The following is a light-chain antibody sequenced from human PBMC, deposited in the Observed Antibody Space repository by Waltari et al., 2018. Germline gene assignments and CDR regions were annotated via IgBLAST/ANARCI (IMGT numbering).Light chain of an antibody. CDR3: QQLNSYPYT. CDR1: QGISTY. CDR2: EAA. J-gene: IGKJ2*01. Sequence: DIQLTQSPSFLSASVGARVTITCRASQGISTYLLWYQQKPGKAPNLLIYEAATLQSGVPSWFSGSGSGTEFALTISSLQPEDFATYYCQQLNSYPYTFGQGTRLEIK. V-gene: IGKV1-9*01.